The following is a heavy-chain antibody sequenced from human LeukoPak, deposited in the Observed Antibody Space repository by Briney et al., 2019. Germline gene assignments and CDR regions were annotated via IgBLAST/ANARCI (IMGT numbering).Heavy chain of an antibody. CDR3: ARDPSDLTIFGVSRGPAEFDY. CDR1: GFTFSSYS. Sequence: GGSLRLSCAASGFTFSSYSMNWVRQAPGKGLEWVSSISSSSSYIYYADSVKGRFTISRDNAKNSLYLQMNSLRAEDTAVYYCARDPSDLTIFGVSRGPAEFDYWGQGTLVTVSS. J-gene: IGHJ4*02. CDR2: ISSSSSYI. D-gene: IGHD3-3*01. V-gene: IGHV3-21*01.